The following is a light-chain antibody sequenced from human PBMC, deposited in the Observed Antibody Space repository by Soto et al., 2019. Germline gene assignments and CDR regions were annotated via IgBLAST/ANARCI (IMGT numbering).Light chain of an antibody. CDR1: QTITSW. CDR3: QQYHSYWT. Sequence: DIQMTQSPSTLSASVGDRVTITCRASQTITSWLAWYQQKPGKAPKLLIYKASTLESGVPSRFSGSGSGTEFTLTSSSLQTDDFATYYCQQYHSYWTFGQGTRVEIK. CDR2: KAS. V-gene: IGKV1-5*03. J-gene: IGKJ1*01.